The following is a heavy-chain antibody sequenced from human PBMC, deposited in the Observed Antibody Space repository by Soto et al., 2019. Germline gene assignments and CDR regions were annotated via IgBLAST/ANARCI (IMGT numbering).Heavy chain of an antibody. CDR2: IIPLFGTT. D-gene: IGHD7-27*01. J-gene: IGHJ6*02. CDR3: AAELGFGNLSVV. CDR1: GDTFKNCV. Sequence: QVQVVQSGVEVRRPGSSVKVSCKASGDTFKNCVISWVRQAPGQGLEWMGGIIPLFGTTDCAQRFQGRLTITTDESATTAHRELSRLSSEGTAKYHCAAELGFGNLSVVWGQGTTVIVSS. V-gene: IGHV1-69*01.